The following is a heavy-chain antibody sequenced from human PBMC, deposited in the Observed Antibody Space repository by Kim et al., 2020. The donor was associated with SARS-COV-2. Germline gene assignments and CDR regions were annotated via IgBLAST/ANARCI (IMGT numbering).Heavy chain of an antibody. V-gene: IGHV1-69*13. D-gene: IGHD3-22*01. CDR2: IIPIFGTA. CDR1: GGTFSSYA. CDR3: ARTPPPGGGYHTNEYYYYGMDV. J-gene: IGHJ6*02. Sequence: SVKVSCKASGGTFSSYAISWVRQAPGQGLEWMGGIIPIFGTANYAQKFQGRVTITADESTSTAYMELSSLRSEDTAVYYCARTPPPGGGYHTNEYYYYGMDVWGQGTTVTVSS.